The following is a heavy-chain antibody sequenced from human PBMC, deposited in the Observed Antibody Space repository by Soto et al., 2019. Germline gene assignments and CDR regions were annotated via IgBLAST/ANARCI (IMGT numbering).Heavy chain of an antibody. CDR2: IYWDDDN. V-gene: IGHV2-5*02. CDR1: GFSLSTSGEA. CDR3: AHRVNYYGSGSYSRYYFDY. Sequence: QITLKESGPTLVKPTQTLTLTCTFSGFSLSTSGEAVGWIRQPPVTALDWLALIYWDDDNRYSPSLKSSLTITKDTSKNQVVLTMTNMDPVDTATYYCAHRVNYYGSGSYSRYYFDYWGQGTLVTVSS. J-gene: IGHJ4*02. D-gene: IGHD3-10*01.